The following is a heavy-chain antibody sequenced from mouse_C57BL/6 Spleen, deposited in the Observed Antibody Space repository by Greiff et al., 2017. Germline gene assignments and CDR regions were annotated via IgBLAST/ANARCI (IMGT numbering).Heavy chain of an antibody. CDR3: ARGDDYGVFAY. CDR1: GYTFTSYY. V-gene: IGHV1-66*01. Sequence: VQLVESGPELVKPGASVKISCKASGYTFTSYYIHWVQQRPGQGLEWIGWIYPGSGNTKYNEKFKGKATLTADTSSNTAYMQLSSLTSEDSAVYCCARGDDYGVFAYWGQGTLVTVSA. CDR2: IYPGSGNT. J-gene: IGHJ3*01. D-gene: IGHD2-4*01.